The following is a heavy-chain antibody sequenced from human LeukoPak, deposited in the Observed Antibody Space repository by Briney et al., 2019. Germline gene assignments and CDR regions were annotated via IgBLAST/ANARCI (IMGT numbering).Heavy chain of an antibody. CDR1: GFTFSSYA. J-gene: IGHJ4*02. CDR3: AKGYSYGPSKYYFDY. Sequence: GGSLRLSCAASGFTFSSYAMSWVRQAPGKGLEWVSATSGSGGSTYYADSVKGRFTISRDNSKNTLYLQMNSLRAEDTAVYYCAKGYSYGPSKYYFDYWGQGTLVTVSS. D-gene: IGHD5-18*01. V-gene: IGHV3-23*01. CDR2: TSGSGGST.